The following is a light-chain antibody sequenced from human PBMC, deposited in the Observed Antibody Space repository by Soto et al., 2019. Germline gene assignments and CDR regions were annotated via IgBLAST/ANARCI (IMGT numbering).Light chain of an antibody. CDR1: QSVTKS. V-gene: IGKV3-11*01. Sequence: EIVLTQSPGTLSLSPGERATLSCRASQSVTKSLAWYQQKPGQAPRLLIFATSHRATDIPTRFSGSGSETDFTLTISSLEPEDFAVYYCQQRSDWPPSLTFGGGTKVEIK. CDR2: ATS. CDR3: QQRSDWPPSLT. J-gene: IGKJ4*01.